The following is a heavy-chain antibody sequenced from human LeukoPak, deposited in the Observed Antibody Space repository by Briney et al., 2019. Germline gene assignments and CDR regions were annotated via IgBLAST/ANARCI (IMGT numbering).Heavy chain of an antibody. CDR3: AREGGRNLGEYWFDP. D-gene: IGHD3-16*01. CDR2: INPNSGGT. V-gene: IGHV1-2*02. CDR1: GFTFTAYD. Sequence: ASVTVSCKASGFTFTAYDIHWVRQAPGQGLEWMGKINPNSGGTEYTHNFHGRVSTTRDTSTSTVYMELARLTSDDTAVYYCAREGGRNLGEYWFDPWGQGTLVTVSS. J-gene: IGHJ5*02.